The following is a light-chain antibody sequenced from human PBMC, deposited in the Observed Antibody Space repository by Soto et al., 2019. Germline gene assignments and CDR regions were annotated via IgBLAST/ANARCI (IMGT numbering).Light chain of an antibody. V-gene: IGKV3-15*01. CDR3: QQYDDWPLT. CDR2: GAF. J-gene: IGKJ4*01. CDR1: QSVSSN. Sequence: EIVMTQSPATLSVSPGERATLSCRASQSVSSNLAWYQQKPGQAPRLLIYGAFTRATGLPARFSGSGSGTEFTLTITSLESEDFAVYYCQQYDDWPLTFGGGTKVDLK.